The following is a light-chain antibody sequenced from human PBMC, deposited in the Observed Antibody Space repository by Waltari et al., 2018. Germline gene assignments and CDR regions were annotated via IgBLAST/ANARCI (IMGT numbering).Light chain of an antibody. Sequence: EIVMTPSPATLPVLPGERAALSCRASHSIRSNLAWYRHKPGQAPRLLIYGASTRATGIPARFSGSGSGTEFTLTISSLQSEDFAVYFCQQYDNWLGTFGQGTKVEIK. J-gene: IGKJ1*01. CDR2: GAS. CDR1: HSIRSN. CDR3: QQYDNWLGT. V-gene: IGKV3-15*01.